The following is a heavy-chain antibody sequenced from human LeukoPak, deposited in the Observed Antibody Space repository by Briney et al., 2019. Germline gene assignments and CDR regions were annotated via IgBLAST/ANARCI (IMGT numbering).Heavy chain of an antibody. CDR2: IYTSGST. CDR3: VSWGAAVGDPAEHYYDDMDV. Sequence: SETLSLTHTVSGHSFKTGTYHWTWIRQPAGKGLEWIGRIYTSGSTNYNPSLKSRVTISVDTSKIQFSLKLSSVTATDTAVYYCVSWGAAVGDPAEHYYDDMDVWGKGTTVTVSS. J-gene: IGHJ6*03. CDR1: GHSFKTGTYH. V-gene: IGHV4-61*02. D-gene: IGHD6-13*01.